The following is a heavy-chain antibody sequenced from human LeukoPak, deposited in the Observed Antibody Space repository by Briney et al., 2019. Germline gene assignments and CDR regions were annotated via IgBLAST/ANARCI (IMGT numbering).Heavy chain of an antibody. V-gene: IGHV1-2*02. J-gene: IGHJ4*02. CDR3: ARPPTGVAGTVDS. CDR2: FHPNSGVT. CDR1: GYTFTAYY. Sequence: ASVKVSCKASGYTFTAYYVHWVRQAPGQGLEILGWFHPNSGVTNYAQKFQGRVTMTSDTSISTAYMELSSLTTDDTAVYYCARPPTGVAGTVDSWGQGTLVTVSS. D-gene: IGHD6-19*01.